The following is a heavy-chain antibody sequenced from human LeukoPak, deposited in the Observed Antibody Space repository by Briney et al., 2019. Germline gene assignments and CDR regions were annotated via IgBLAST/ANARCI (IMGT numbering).Heavy chain of an antibody. CDR3: AAWGSSSSPLPGMDV. D-gene: IGHD6-13*01. Sequence: ASVKVSCKASGYSFTSYYMHWVRQAPGQGLEWMGVIDPNGGGANYPRKVQGRVTMTRDTSTGTVYMEMRSLRPEDTAVYYCAAWGSSSSPLPGMDVWGQGTTVTVSS. CDR2: IDPNGGGA. V-gene: IGHV1-46*01. J-gene: IGHJ6*02. CDR1: GYSFTSYY.